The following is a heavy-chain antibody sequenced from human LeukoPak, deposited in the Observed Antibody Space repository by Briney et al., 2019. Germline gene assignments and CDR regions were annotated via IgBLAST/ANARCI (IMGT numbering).Heavy chain of an antibody. J-gene: IGHJ6*02. CDR2: INKDGSNT. CDR1: GFTFSTYW. CDR3: AGDQSHGVDV. V-gene: IGHV3-74*01. Sequence: GGSLRLSCAGSGFTFSTYWMHWVRQAPGKGLVWVSHINKDGSNTNYADSVKGRFTISRDNAKNTLYLQMSSLRAEDTAVYYCAGDQSHGVDVWGQGTTVTVSS.